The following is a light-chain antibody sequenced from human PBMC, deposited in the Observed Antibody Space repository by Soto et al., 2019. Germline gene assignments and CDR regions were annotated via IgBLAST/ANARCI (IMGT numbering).Light chain of an antibody. CDR3: SSYTTSSTLAV. J-gene: IGLJ3*02. Sequence: QSVLTQPASVSGSPGQSITISCTGTSSDVGGYNYVSWYQQHPGKAPKLIICDVSNRPSGVSNRFSGSKSGNTASLTISGLQAEDEADYYCSSYTTSSTLAVFGGGTKVTVL. CDR2: DVS. V-gene: IGLV2-14*03. CDR1: SSDVGGYNY.